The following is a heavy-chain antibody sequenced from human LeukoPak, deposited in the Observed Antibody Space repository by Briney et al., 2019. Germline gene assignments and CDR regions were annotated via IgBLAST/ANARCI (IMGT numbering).Heavy chain of an antibody. CDR3: ASAEYCSSTSCYSFDI. CDR2: IYTSGST. D-gene: IGHD2-2*01. V-gene: IGHV4-61*02. Sequence: SETLSLTCTVSGGSISSGSYYWSWIRQPAGKGLEWIGRIYTSGSTNYNPSLKSRVTISVDTSKHQFSLKLSSVTAADTAVYDCASAEYCSSTSCYSFDIWGQGTMVTVSS. CDR1: GGSISSGSYY. J-gene: IGHJ3*02.